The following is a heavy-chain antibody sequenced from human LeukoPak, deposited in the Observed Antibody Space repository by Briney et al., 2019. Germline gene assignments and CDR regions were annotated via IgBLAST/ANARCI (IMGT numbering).Heavy chain of an antibody. CDR3: ARGSNYTIRFLEWLHYYYYMDV. D-gene: IGHD3-3*01. V-gene: IGHV1-69*05. J-gene: IGHJ6*03. CDR2: IIPIFGTA. CDR1: GGTFSSYA. Sequence: SVKVSCKASGGTFSSYAISWVRQAPGQGHEWMGGIIPIFGTANYAQKFQGRVTITTDESTSTAYMELSSLRSEDTAVYYCARGSNYTIRFLEWLHYYYYMDVWGKGTTVTVSS.